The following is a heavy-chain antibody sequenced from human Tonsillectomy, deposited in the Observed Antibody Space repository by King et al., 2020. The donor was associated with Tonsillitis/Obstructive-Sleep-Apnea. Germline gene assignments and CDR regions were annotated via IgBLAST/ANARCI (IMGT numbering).Heavy chain of an antibody. CDR2: ITWNSGSI. V-gene: IGHV3-9*01. CDR3: MYYYDSSGS. Sequence: VQLVESGGGLVQPGRSLRLSCAGSGFTFADYAMHWVRHAPGKGLEWVSGITWNSGSIGYADSVKGRFTISRDNAKSSLYLQMNSLRVEDTALYYCMYYYDSSGSWGQGTLVTVSS. CDR1: GFTFADYA. D-gene: IGHD3-22*01. J-gene: IGHJ4*02.